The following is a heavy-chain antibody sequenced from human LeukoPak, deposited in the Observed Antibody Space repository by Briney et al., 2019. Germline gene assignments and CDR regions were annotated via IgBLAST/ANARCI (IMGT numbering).Heavy chain of an antibody. D-gene: IGHD3-3*01. J-gene: IGHJ4*02. CDR3: ARDPSNTSGYQIYFDY. CDR1: GYTFRNYG. Sequence: ASVNVSCKASGYTFRNYGISWVRQAPGQGLEWMGWISAYNGDTHYAQKLQGRITMTTDTSTSTAYMELRSLRSDDTAVYYCARDPSNTSGYQIYFDYWGQGTLVTVSS. V-gene: IGHV1-18*01. CDR2: ISAYNGDT.